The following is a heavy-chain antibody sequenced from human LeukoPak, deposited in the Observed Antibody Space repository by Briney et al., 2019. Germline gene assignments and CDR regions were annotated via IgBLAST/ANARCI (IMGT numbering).Heavy chain of an antibody. CDR3: ARDDYSTRFDP. D-gene: IGHD3-16*01. J-gene: IGHJ5*02. V-gene: IGHV4-61*02. CDR1: GGSISSGSYY. Sequence: PSETLSLTCTVSGGSISSGSYYWSWIRQPAGKGLEWIGRIYTSGNTNYNPSLKSRVTISVDTSKNQFSLKLSSVTAADTAVYYCARDDYSTRFDPWGQGTLVTVSS. CDR2: IYTSGNT.